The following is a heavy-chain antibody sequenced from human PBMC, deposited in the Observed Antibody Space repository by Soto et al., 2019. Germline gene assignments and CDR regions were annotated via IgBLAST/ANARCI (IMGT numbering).Heavy chain of an antibody. Sequence: GGSLRLSCAASGFTFSSYAMGWVRQAPGKGLEWVSAISGSGGSTYYADSVKGRFTISRDNSKNTLYLQMNSLRAEDTAVYYCAKIPRWYYDSSGYYYFDYWGQGTLVTVSS. CDR2: ISGSGGST. D-gene: IGHD3-22*01. CDR1: GFTFSSYA. J-gene: IGHJ4*02. V-gene: IGHV3-23*01. CDR3: AKIPRWYYDSSGYYYFDY.